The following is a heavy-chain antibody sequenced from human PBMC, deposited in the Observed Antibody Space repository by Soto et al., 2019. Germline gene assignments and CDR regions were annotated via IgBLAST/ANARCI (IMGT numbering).Heavy chain of an antibody. CDR3: ARVVGAPNLFDP. Sequence: GGSLRLSCAATGFTFSSYRMSWVRQAPGKGLEWVANIKRDGSEKYYVDSVKGRFTISRDNAKNSLYLQMNSLRAEDTAVYYCARVVGAPNLFDPWGQGSLVTGSS. V-gene: IGHV3-7*04. D-gene: IGHD1-26*01. J-gene: IGHJ5*02. CDR1: GFTFSSYR. CDR2: IKRDGSEK.